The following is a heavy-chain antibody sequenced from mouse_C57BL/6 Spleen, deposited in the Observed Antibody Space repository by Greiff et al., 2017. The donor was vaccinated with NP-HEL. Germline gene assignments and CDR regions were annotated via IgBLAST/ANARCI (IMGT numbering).Heavy chain of an antibody. V-gene: IGHV1-64*01. CDR2: IHPNSGST. CDR3: TITTVVARAMDY. Sequence: QVQLQQPGAELVKPGASVTLSCKASGYTFTSYWMHWVKQRPGQGLEWIGMIHPNSGSTNYNEKLKSKATLTVDKSSSTAYMQLSSLTSEDSAVYYCTITTVVARAMDYWGQGTSVTVSS. J-gene: IGHJ4*01. D-gene: IGHD1-1*01. CDR1: GYTFTSYW.